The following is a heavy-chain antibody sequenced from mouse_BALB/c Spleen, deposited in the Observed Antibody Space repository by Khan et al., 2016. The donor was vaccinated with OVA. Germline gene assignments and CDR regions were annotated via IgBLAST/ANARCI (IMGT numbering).Heavy chain of an antibody. CDR2: ISSGSSTF. CDR1: GFTFSSFG. J-gene: IGHJ4*01. Sequence: EVELVESGGGLVQPGGSRKLSCAASGFTFSSFGMFWIRQAPEKGLEWVAYISSGSSTFYYAATVTGRFTISRDNPKKTLFLQMTSLSSDDTAMYYCSRILGIYAMDYWGQGTSVTVAS. D-gene: IGHD1-1*02. CDR3: SRILGIYAMDY. V-gene: IGHV5-17*02.